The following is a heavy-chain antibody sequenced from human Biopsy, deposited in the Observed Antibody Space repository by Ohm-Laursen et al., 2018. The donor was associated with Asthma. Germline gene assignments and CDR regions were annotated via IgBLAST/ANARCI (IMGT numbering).Heavy chain of an antibody. Sequence: SLRLSCSASGFTFGNFWMSWGRQTPGKGLEWVATITGDGSQKFYVDSVTGRFTISRDNAQKSLFLQMNSLRAEDTAIYFCARVLESSDRGPFYFFALDVWGQGTTGAVS. J-gene: IGHJ6*02. CDR2: ITGDGSQK. V-gene: IGHV3-7*03. CDR3: ARVLESSDRGPFYFFALDV. CDR1: GFTFGNFW. D-gene: IGHD6-25*01.